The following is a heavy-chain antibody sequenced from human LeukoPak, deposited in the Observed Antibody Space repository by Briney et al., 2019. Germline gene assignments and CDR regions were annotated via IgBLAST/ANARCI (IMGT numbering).Heavy chain of an antibody. Sequence: GGSLRLSCAASGFTFSSYAMHWVRQAPGKGLEWVAVISYDGSNKYYADSVKGRFTISRDNSKNTLYLQMNSLRAEDTAVYYCAKRGPMVRGVIYYLDYWGQGTLVTVSS. CDR3: AKRGPMVRGVIYYLDY. CDR2: ISYDGSNK. CDR1: GFTFSSYA. J-gene: IGHJ4*02. V-gene: IGHV3-30-3*02. D-gene: IGHD3-10*01.